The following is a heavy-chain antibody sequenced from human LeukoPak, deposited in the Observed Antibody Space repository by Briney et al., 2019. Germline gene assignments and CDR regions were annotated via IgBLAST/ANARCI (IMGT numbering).Heavy chain of an antibody. V-gene: IGHV3-74*01. CDR3: ARVRSRGSSWYGDYYYYYMDV. J-gene: IGHJ6*03. D-gene: IGHD6-13*01. CDR2: INSDGSST. Sequence: GGSLRLSCAASGFSFSSYWMHWVRQAPGKGLVCVSRINSDGSSTSYADSVKGRFTISRDNAKNTLYLQMNSLRAEDTAVYYCARVRSRGSSWYGDYYYYYMDVWGKGTTVTISS. CDR1: GFSFSSYW.